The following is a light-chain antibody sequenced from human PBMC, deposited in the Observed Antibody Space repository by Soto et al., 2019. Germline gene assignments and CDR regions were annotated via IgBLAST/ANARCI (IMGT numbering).Light chain of an antibody. CDR3: QQYGSSPYT. V-gene: IGKV3-20*01. J-gene: IGKJ2*01. CDR2: GVS. CDR1: QSIGGNF. Sequence: EIVLTQSPGTLSLSPGEGATLSCRASQSIGGNFLAWYQQKPGQAPRLLIYGVSTRATGIPDRFSGSGSGTDFTLTISRLEPEDFAVYYCQQYGSSPYTFGQGTKLEIK.